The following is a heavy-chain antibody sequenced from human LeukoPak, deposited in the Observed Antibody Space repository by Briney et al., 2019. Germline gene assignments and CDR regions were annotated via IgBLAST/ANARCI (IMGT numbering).Heavy chain of an antibody. Sequence: GGSLRLSCAASGFTFSSYWMSWVRQAPGKGLEWVANIKQDGSEKYYVDSVKGRFTISRDNAKNTLYLQMNSLRAEDTAVYYCAHPLGLEPIDAFDIWGQGTMVTVSS. J-gene: IGHJ3*02. CDR3: AHPLGLEPIDAFDI. CDR1: GFTFSSYW. D-gene: IGHD1-1*01. V-gene: IGHV3-7*03. CDR2: IKQDGSEK.